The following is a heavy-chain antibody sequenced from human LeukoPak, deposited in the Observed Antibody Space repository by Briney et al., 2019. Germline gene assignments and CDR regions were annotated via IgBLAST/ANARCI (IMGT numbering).Heavy chain of an antibody. D-gene: IGHD3-10*01. CDR1: GGSISSSSYY. J-gene: IGHJ4*02. CDR2: IYYSGST. Sequence: NPSETLSLTCTVSGGSISSSSYYWGWIRQPPGKGLEWIGSIYYSGSTYYNPSLKSRVTISLDTSKNQFSLKLSSVTAADTAVYYCARVDNPIYYGSGIHWGQGTLVTVSS. CDR3: ARVDNPIYYGSGIH. V-gene: IGHV4-39*01.